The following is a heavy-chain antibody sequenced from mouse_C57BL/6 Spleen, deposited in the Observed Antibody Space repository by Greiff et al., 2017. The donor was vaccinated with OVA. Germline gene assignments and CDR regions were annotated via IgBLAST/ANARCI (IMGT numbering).Heavy chain of an antibody. D-gene: IGHD2-1*01. CDR1: GYTFTDYY. V-gene: IGHV1-26*01. Sequence: VQLQQSGPELVKPGASVKISCKASGYTFTDYYMNWVKQSHGKSLEWIGDINPNNGGTSYNQKFKGKATLTVDKSSSTAYMELRSLTSEDSAVYYCARSQNYYGNYVEWGQGTTLTVSS. CDR2: INPNNGGT. CDR3: ARSQNYYGNYVE. J-gene: IGHJ2*01.